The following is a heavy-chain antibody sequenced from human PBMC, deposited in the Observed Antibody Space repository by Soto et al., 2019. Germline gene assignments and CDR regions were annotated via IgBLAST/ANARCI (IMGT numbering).Heavy chain of an antibody. CDR2: IERDGSEK. J-gene: IGHJ4*02. Sequence: DVQLVESGGVLVQPGGSLRLSCAASEFIFSTYWMNWVRQAPGKGLERVANIERDGSEKFYADSVKGRFTISRDNAKNSLYLQMNSLRDEDTAVYYCTRGSGSYDYWGQGTLVTVSS. CDR3: TRGSGSYDY. D-gene: IGHD1-26*01. CDR1: EFIFSTYW. V-gene: IGHV3-7*01.